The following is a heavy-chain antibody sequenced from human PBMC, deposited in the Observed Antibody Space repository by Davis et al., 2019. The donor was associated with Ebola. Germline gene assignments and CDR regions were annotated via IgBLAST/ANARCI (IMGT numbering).Heavy chain of an antibody. Sequence: LSLTCAASGFTFSSYSMNWVRQAPGKGLEWVSYISSSSSYTYYADSVKGRFTISRDNSKKTLYLQMNSLRAEDTAVYYCAKSGLSFGVVKYHYGMDVWGKGTTVTVSS. V-gene: IGHV3-21*05. CDR3: AKSGLSFGVVKYHYGMDV. D-gene: IGHD3-3*01. CDR2: ISSSSSYT. J-gene: IGHJ6*04. CDR1: GFTFSSYS.